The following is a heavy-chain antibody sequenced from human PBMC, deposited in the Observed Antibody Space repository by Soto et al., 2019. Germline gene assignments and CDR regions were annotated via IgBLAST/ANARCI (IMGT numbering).Heavy chain of an antibody. D-gene: IGHD3-22*01. V-gene: IGHV1-69*13. J-gene: IGHJ6*02. CDR3: ARARSGYPSRHVGMDV. Sequence: SVKVSCKASGGTFSSYAISWVRQAPGQGLEWMGGIIPIFGTANYAQKFQGRVTITADESTSTAYIELSSLRSEDTAVYYCARARSGYPSRHVGMDVWGQGTTVTVSS. CDR1: GGTFSSYA. CDR2: IIPIFGTA.